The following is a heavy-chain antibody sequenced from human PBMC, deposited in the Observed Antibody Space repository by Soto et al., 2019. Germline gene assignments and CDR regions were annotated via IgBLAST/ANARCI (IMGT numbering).Heavy chain of an antibody. CDR1: GFTFGDYA. D-gene: IGHD3-10*01. V-gene: IGHV3-49*04. Sequence: SLRLSCTASGFTFGDYAMSWVRQAPGKGLEWVGFIRSKAYGGTTEYAASVKGRFTISRDDSKSIAYLQMNSLKTEDTAVYYCTRPLLLWFGESIGMDVWGQGTTVTVSS. CDR2: IRSKAYGGTT. J-gene: IGHJ6*02. CDR3: TRPLLLWFGESIGMDV.